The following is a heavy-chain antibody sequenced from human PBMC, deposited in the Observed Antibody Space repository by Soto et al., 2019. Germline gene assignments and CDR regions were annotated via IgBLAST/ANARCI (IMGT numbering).Heavy chain of an antibody. J-gene: IGHJ4*02. D-gene: IGHD6-19*01. CDR3: ARRAVAGTPSPIYFDH. V-gene: IGHV4-30-4*01. CDR2: IYHSGIT. CDR1: GGSISSGDYY. Sequence: PSETLSLTCTVSGGSISSGDYYWSWIRQPPGKGLEWIGYIYHSGITYYNPSLKSQVTMSVDTSKSQISLKLSSVNAADTVLFYCARRAVAGTPSPIYFDHWGQETLVTVSS.